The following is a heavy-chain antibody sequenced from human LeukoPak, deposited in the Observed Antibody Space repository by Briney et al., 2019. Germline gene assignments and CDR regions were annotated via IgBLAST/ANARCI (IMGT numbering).Heavy chain of an antibody. D-gene: IGHD2-2*02. Sequence: GGSLRLSCAASGFTFSSYWMTWVRQAPGKGLEWVASINQDQNEIHYVDSVRGRFTTSRDNAKKSLYLQMNSLRAEDTAMYFCARDLYTNSGGPFDYWGQGVLVTVSS. CDR1: GFTFSSYW. V-gene: IGHV3-7*01. CDR3: ARDLYTNSGGPFDY. J-gene: IGHJ4*02. CDR2: INQDQNEI.